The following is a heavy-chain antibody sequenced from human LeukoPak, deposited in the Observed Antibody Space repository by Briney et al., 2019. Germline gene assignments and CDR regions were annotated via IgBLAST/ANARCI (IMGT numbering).Heavy chain of an antibody. CDR3: ARDSNSGSPDY. CDR1: GFTFSSYG. J-gene: IGHJ4*02. D-gene: IGHD1-26*01. CDR2: IWYDGSNK. V-gene: IGHV3-33*01. Sequence: GGSLRLSCAASGFTFSSYGMHWVRQAPGNGLEWVAVIWYDGSNKYYADSVKGRFTISRDNSKNTLYLQMNSLRTEDTAVYYCARDSNSGSPDYWGQGTLVTVSS.